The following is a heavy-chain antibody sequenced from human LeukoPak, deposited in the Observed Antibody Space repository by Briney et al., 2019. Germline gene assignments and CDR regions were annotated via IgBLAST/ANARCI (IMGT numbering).Heavy chain of an antibody. CDR2: INSDGSST. V-gene: IGHV3-74*01. D-gene: IGHD6-19*01. CDR1: GFTFSSYW. CDR3: ARGGKAVAGTRGNWFGP. Sequence: PGGSLRLSCAASGFTFSSYWMHWVRQAPGKGLVRVSRINSDGSSTSYADSVKGRFTISRDNAKNTLYLQMNSLRAEDTAVYYCARGGKAVAGTRGNWFGPWGQGTLVTVSS. J-gene: IGHJ5*02.